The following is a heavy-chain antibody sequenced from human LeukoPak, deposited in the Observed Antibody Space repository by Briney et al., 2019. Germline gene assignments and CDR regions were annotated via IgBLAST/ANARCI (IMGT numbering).Heavy chain of an antibody. CDR1: GYTSTGYY. Sequence: ASVKVSCKASGYTSTGYYMHWVRQAPGQGLEWMGWINPNSGGTNYAQKFQGRVTMTRDTSISTAYMELSRLRSDDTAVYYCARGSYSSSWYKFDPWGQGTLVTVSS. D-gene: IGHD6-13*01. CDR3: ARGSYSSSWYKFDP. V-gene: IGHV1-2*02. J-gene: IGHJ5*02. CDR2: INPNSGGT.